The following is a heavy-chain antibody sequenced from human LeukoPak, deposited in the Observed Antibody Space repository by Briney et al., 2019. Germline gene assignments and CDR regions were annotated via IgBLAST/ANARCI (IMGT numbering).Heavy chain of an antibody. V-gene: IGHV4-4*09. Sequence: SETLSLTCTVSAASITGHYWRWARQSPGGGLEWIGNIYTSGSTTYNPALNSRVTMSIDTSKNQFSLKVSSMTAADTAVYYCARQAHDGTDNYCDPWGQGTLVTVSS. D-gene: IGHD1-14*01. J-gene: IGHJ5*02. CDR3: ARQAHDGTDNYCDP. CDR1: AASITGHY. CDR2: IYTSGST.